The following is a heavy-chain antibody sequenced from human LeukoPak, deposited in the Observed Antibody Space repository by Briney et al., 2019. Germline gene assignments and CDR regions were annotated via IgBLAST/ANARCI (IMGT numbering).Heavy chain of an antibody. D-gene: IGHD6-19*01. V-gene: IGHV1-2*02. Sequence: ASVKVSCKASGYTFTGYYMHWVRQAPGQGLEWMGWINPNSGGTNYAQKFQGRVTMTRDTSISTAYMGLSRLRSDDTAVYYCARSYSSGWYSPYYWGQGTLVTVSS. J-gene: IGHJ4*02. CDR2: INPNSGGT. CDR3: ARSYSSGWYSPYY. CDR1: GYTFTGYY.